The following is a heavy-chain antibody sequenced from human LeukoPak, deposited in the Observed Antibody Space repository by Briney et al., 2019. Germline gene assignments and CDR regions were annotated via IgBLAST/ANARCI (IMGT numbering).Heavy chain of an antibody. D-gene: IGHD1-26*01. CDR2: ISSNGGST. CDR1: GFTFSSYA. V-gene: IGHV3-64*01. Sequence: GGSLRLSCAASGFTFSSYAMNWVRQAPGKGLEYVSAISSNGGSTYYANSVKGRFTISRDNSKNTLYLQMGSLRAEDMAVYYCARGVVGSSYSGSYLDIWGQGTMVTVSS. CDR3: ARGVVGSSYSGSYLDI. J-gene: IGHJ3*02.